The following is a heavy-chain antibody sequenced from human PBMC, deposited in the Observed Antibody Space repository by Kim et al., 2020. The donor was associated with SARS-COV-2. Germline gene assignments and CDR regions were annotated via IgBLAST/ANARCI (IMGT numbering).Heavy chain of an antibody. V-gene: IGHV3-23*01. CDR3: AKTDYGDYDPTDFDY. CDR2: ISGSGGST. J-gene: IGHJ4*02. Sequence: GGSLRLSCAASGFTFSSYAMSWVRQAPGKGLEWVSAISGSGGSTYYADSVKGRFTISRDNSKNTLYLQMNSLRAEDTAVYYCAKTDYGDYDPTDFDYWGQGTLVTVSS. D-gene: IGHD4-17*01. CDR1: GFTFSSYA.